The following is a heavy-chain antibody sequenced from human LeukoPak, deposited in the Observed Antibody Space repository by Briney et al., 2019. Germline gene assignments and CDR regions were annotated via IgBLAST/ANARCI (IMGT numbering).Heavy chain of an antibody. Sequence: GGSLRLSCAASGFRFSNYWMSWVRQAPGKGLEWVANIKQDGSEKDYVGSVKGRFTISRDNAKNSLSLQMSSLRAEDTAVYYCARPPAAGVLPFDYWGQGTLVTVSS. V-gene: IGHV3-7*01. CDR1: GFRFSNYW. D-gene: IGHD6-13*01. CDR2: IKQDGSEK. J-gene: IGHJ4*02. CDR3: ARPPAAGVLPFDY.